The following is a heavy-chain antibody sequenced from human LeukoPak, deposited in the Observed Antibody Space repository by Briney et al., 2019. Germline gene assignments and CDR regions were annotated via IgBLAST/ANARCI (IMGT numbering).Heavy chain of an antibody. CDR1: GYTFTSYG. J-gene: IGHJ4*02. D-gene: IGHD3-3*01. CDR2: ISAYNGNT. V-gene: IGHV1-18*01. Sequence: ASVKVSCKASGYTFTSYGISWVRQAPGQGLEWMGWISAYNGNTNYAQKLQGRVTMTTDTSTSTAYMELRSLRSDDTAVYYCARHYDFWSGYLAFDYWGQGTLVAVSS. CDR3: ARHYDFWSGYLAFDY.